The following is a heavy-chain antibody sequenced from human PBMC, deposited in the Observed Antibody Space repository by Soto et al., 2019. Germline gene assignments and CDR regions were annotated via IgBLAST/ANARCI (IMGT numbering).Heavy chain of an antibody. CDR1: GGTFSSYA. Sequence: ASVKVSCKASGGTFSSYAISWVRQAPGQGLEWMGGIIPIFGTANYAQKFQGRVTITADESTSTAYMELSSLRSEDTAVYYCARAETPTADIVVVPAFYGMDVCAQGTTVTVSS. CDR2: IIPIFGTA. V-gene: IGHV1-69*13. CDR3: ARAETPTADIVVVPAFYGMDV. J-gene: IGHJ6*02. D-gene: IGHD2-2*01.